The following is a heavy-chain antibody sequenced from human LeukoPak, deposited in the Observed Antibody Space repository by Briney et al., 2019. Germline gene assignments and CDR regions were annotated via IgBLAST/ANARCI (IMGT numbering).Heavy chain of an antibody. D-gene: IGHD2-2*01. V-gene: IGHV4-30-4*01. CDR2: IYYSGST. CDR3: ARADIVVVPAAMIDY. Sequence: SETLSLTCTVSGGSISSGDYYWSWIRQPPGKGLEWIGYIYYSGSTYYNPSLKSRVTISVDTSKNQFSLKLSSVTAADTAVYYCARADIVVVPAAMIDYWGQGTLVTVSS. CDR1: GGSISSGDYY. J-gene: IGHJ4*02.